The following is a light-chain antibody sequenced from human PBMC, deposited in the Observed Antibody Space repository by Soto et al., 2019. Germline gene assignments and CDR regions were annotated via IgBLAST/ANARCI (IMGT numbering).Light chain of an antibody. CDR1: QSVSNW. CDR2: EGS. CDR3: QQYDTYSRT. J-gene: IGKJ1*01. Sequence: DIQMTQSPSALSASVGDRVTITCRASQSVSNWLAWYRKKPGEAPKLLIYEGSTLERGVPSRVSGSGSGTRLPLTIRSRQPDYFAYFYCQQYDTYSRTCGQGTKVDVK. V-gene: IGKV1-5*03.